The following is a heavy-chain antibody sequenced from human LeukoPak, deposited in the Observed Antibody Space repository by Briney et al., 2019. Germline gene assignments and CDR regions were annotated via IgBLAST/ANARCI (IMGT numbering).Heavy chain of an antibody. CDR3: AKAHSGSYPGAFDI. CDR2: ISGSGGGK. J-gene: IGHJ3*02. V-gene: IGHV3-23*01. Sequence: GGSLRLSCAASRFTFSYYALVWLHQAPGKGLEGVSAISGSGGGKYYADSVKGRFTISRANSKIPLYRQMNSLRAGDTAVYYCAKAHSGSYPGAFDIWGQGTMVTVSS. D-gene: IGHD1-26*01. CDR1: RFTFSYYA.